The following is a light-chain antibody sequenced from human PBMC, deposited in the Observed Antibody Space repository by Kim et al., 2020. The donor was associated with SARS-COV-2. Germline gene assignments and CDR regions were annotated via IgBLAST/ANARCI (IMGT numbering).Light chain of an antibody. J-gene: IGLJ3*02. V-gene: IGLV1-47*01. CDR3: ATWDDNSWV. CDR2: RNS. CDR1: SSNIGSNY. Sequence: ELTQPPSASGTPGQRVTISCSGSSSNIGSNYVYWYQQLPGTDPKLLIYRNSQRPSGVPDRFSASKSGTSASLAISGLRSEDEADYYCATWDDNSWVFG.